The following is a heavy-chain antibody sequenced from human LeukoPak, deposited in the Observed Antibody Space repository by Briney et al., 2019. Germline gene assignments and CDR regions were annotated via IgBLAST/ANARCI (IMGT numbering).Heavy chain of an antibody. Sequence: GGSLRLSCAASGFTFSSYSMNWVRQAPGKGLEWVSSISSSSYIYYADSVKGRFTISRDNAKNSLYLQMNSLRAEDTAVYYCARSLSGYDLSAFDIWGQGTMVTVSS. D-gene: IGHD5-12*01. CDR1: GFTFSSYS. J-gene: IGHJ3*02. CDR2: ISSSSYI. CDR3: ARSLSGYDLSAFDI. V-gene: IGHV3-21*01.